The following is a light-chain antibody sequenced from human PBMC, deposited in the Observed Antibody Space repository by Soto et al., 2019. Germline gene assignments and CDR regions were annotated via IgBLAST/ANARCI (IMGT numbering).Light chain of an antibody. J-gene: IGKJ1*01. CDR3: KLYNSYSWT. CDR2: DAS. CDR1: QSISSW. V-gene: IGKV1-5*01. Sequence: DIQMTQSPSTLSASVGDRVTITCPASQSISSWVAWYQQKPGKAPKLLIYDASSLESGVPSRFSGSGSGTEFTLTFSSLQPDDFATYYCKLYNSYSWTFGQGNKVEI.